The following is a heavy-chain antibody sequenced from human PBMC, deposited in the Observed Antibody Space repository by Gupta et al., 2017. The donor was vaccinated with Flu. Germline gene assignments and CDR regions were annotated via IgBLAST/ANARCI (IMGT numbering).Heavy chain of an antibody. CDR2: ILPIIDAA. J-gene: IGHJ4*02. D-gene: IGHD2-21*02. Sequence: QVQLVQSGAEVKEPGPSVKVSCKASGDTFSSSSITWVRQAPGQGLEWMGDILPIIDAANYAQNFQGRVTITADESTRTAYMELDSLRSDDTAVYYCAREFPCGGDCYVLDSWGQGTLVSVFS. V-gene: IGHV1-69*01. CDR1: GDTFSSSS. CDR3: AREFPCGGDCYVLDS.